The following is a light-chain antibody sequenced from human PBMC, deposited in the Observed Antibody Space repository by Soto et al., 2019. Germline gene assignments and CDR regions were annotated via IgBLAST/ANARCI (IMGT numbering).Light chain of an antibody. CDR3: QQYYSTPPT. V-gene: IGKV4-1*01. Sequence: DIVMTQSPDSLAVSLGERATINCKSSQTGLYSSNNKKYLAWYQQKPGQPPKLLIYWASTRESGVPDRFSGSGSGTDFTLTISSLQAEDVAVYYCQQYYSTPPTFGQGTKLEIK. CDR2: WAS. CDR1: QTGLYSSNNKKY. J-gene: IGKJ2*01.